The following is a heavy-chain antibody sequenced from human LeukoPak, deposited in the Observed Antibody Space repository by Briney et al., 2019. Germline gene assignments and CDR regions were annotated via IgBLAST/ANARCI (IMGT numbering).Heavy chain of an antibody. Sequence: SETLSLTCAVYGGSFSGYYWSWIRQPPGKGLEGIGEINRSGSTNYNPSLKSLFTISVDTSKNQFSLKLSSVTAADTAVYYCARHPFVYGSGRGFDPWGQGPLVTVSS. CDR2: INRSGST. CDR3: ARHPFVYGSGRGFDP. D-gene: IGHD3-10*01. J-gene: IGHJ5*02. V-gene: IGHV4-34*01. CDR1: GGSFSGYY.